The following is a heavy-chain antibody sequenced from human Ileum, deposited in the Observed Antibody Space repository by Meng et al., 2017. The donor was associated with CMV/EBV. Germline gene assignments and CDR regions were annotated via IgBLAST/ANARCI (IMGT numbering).Heavy chain of an antibody. V-gene: IGHV1-69*05. CDR3: APITIFGVGDGDD. J-gene: IGHJ4*02. CDR2: IIPIFGTA. D-gene: IGHD3-3*01. CDR1: GGTFSSYA. Sequence: SVKVSCKASGGTFSSYAISWVRQAPGQGLEWMGGIIPIFGTANYAQKFQGRVTITTDESTSTAYMELSSLRSEDTAVYYCAPITIFGVGDGDDWGQGTLVTVSS.